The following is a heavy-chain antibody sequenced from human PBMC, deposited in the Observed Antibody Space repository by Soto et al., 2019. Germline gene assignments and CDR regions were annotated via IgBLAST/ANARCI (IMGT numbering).Heavy chain of an antibody. Sequence: GGSLRLSCAASGFTFSSYAMGWVRQGPEKGLEWVAVVSIGGSTHYADSVRGRFTISRDNYKNTLSLQMNSLTAEDTAVYFCAKRRGAGGHFDYWGQGALVTVSS. CDR3: AKRRGAGGHFDY. CDR2: VSIGGST. CDR1: GFTFSSYA. D-gene: IGHD2-15*01. V-gene: IGHV3-23*01. J-gene: IGHJ4*02.